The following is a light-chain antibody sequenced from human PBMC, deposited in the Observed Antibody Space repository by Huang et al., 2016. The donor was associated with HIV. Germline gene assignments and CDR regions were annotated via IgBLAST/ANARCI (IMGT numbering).Light chain of an antibody. CDR3: QQSYSTPWT. V-gene: IGKV1-39*01. Sequence: DIQMTHSPSSLCASVGDTSTITCRASQSICTYLNWYQQKPGKAPTLLIYSASSLQSGVPSRFSGLGSGTDFTLTVSSLQPEDFATYYCQQSYSTPWTFGQGTKVDIK. CDR2: SAS. J-gene: IGKJ1*01. CDR1: QSICTY.